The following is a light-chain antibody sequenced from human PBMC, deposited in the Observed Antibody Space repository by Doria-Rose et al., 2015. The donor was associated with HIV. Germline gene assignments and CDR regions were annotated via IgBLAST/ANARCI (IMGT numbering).Light chain of an antibody. J-gene: IGKJ3*01. CDR1: QSLLYTSKNY. V-gene: IGKV4-1*01. CDR3: QQYYDTPS. Sequence: TQSPESLGMSLGERATLNCKSNQSLLYTSKNYLAWYQQKPGQPPKLLIYCASTRQSVVPARFSGSGSGTDFTLTISSLEAEDVAVYYCQQYYDTPSSGPGTTVDSK. CDR2: CAS.